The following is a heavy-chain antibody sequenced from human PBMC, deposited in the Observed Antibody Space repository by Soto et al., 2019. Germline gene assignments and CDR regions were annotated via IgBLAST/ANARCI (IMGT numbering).Heavy chain of an antibody. J-gene: IGHJ5*02. CDR1: GFTFSGSA. Sequence: EVQLVESGRGLAQPGGSLKLSCAASGFTFSGSAMHWVRQASGKGLEWVGRIRSKANSYATAYAASVKGRFTISRDDSKNTAYLQMNSLKTEDTAVYYCTSTGYSSGWYDWFDPWGQGTLVTVSS. CDR2: IRSKANSYAT. CDR3: TSTGYSSGWYDWFDP. V-gene: IGHV3-73*02. D-gene: IGHD6-19*01.